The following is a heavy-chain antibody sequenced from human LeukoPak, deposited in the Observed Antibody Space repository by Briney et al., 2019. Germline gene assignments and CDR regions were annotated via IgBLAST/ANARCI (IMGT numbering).Heavy chain of an antibody. J-gene: IGHJ4*02. D-gene: IGHD3-22*01. CDR3: ARGDYDTHGYQTR. Sequence: GASVKVSCKASGYIFTNYVLHWVRQAPGQGLEWMGWINTNTGNPTYAQGFTGRFVFSLDTSVSTAYLRISSLKADDTAMYYCARGDYDTHGYQTRWGQGTLVTVSS. CDR2: INTNTGNP. CDR1: GYIFTNYV. V-gene: IGHV7-4-1*02.